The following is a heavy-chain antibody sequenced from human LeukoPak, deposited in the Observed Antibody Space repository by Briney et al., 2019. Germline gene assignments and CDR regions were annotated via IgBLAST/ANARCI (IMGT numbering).Heavy chain of an antibody. V-gene: IGHV3-33*08. J-gene: IGHJ4*01. CDR1: GFIYSHYG. CDR2: IWSDGSNR. CDR3: VRDAQRGFDYSNSLKY. Sequence: PGGSLRLSCAASGFIYSHYGMHWVRQAPGKGLEWVAVIWSDGSNRFYAGSVKGRFTISRDNSQRTMFLQMNSLRVEDTAMYYCVRDAQRGFDYSNSLKYWGHGTLVTVSS. D-gene: IGHD4-11*01.